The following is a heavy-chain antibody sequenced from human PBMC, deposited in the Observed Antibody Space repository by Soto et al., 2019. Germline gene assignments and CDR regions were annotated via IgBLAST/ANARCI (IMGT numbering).Heavy chain of an antibody. CDR2: IFPPDSET. Sequence: GESLKISCKVSGYNFGTYNIAWVRQMPGKGLEWMGIIFPPDSETRYSPSFQGQVTFSVDRSMNTAYLQWDSLEASDTAMYFCARLTYCGTECYFDYWGQGTLVTVSS. CDR3: ARLTYCGTECYFDY. J-gene: IGHJ4*02. D-gene: IGHD2-21*01. CDR1: GYNFGTYN. V-gene: IGHV5-51*01.